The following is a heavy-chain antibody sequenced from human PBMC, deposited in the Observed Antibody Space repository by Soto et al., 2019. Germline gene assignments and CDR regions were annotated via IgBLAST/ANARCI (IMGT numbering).Heavy chain of an antibody. D-gene: IGHD6-6*01. CDR2: IYYSGST. CDR1: GGYISSGGYY. J-gene: IGHJ4*02. Sequence: QVQLQESGPGLVKPSQTLSRTCTVTGGYISSGGYYWSWIRQHPGKGLEWIGYIYYSGSTYYNPSLKSRVTISVDTSKNQFSLKLSSVTAADTAVYYCASKGYSSSSAHPFDYWGQGTLVTVSS. V-gene: IGHV4-31*03. CDR3: ASKGYSSSSAHPFDY.